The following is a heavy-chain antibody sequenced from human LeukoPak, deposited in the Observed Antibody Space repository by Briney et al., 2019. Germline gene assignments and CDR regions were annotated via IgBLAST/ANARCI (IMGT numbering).Heavy chain of an antibody. CDR1: GFIFSRYD. CDR2: IRYDGSNK. J-gene: IGHJ4*02. V-gene: IGHV3-30*02. D-gene: IGHD3-3*01. CDR3: AKDRQTITIFGVVNTPRANFDY. Sequence: KPGGSLRLSCAASGFIFSRYDIHWVRQAPGKGLEWVAFIRYDGSNKNYADSVKGRFTISRDNFMSTVYLQMNSLRAEDTAVYYCAKDRQTITIFGVVNTPRANFDYWGQGTLVTVSS.